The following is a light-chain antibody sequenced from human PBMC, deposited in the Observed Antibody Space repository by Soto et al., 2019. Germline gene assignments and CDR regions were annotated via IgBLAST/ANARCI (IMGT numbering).Light chain of an antibody. CDR1: SSDVGAYNY. CDR3: TSYTTSSTVV. CDR2: DVN. J-gene: IGLJ3*02. V-gene: IGLV2-14*03. Sequence: QSALTQPASVSGSPGQSITISCTGTSSDVGAYNYVSWCQHHPGKAPKLIIYDVNNRPSGVSNRFSGSKSGNTASLTISGLQADDEAYYYCTSYTTSSTVVFGGGTKLTVL.